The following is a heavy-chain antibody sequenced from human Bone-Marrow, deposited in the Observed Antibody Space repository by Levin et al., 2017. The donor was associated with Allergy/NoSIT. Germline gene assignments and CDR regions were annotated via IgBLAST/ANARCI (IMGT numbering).Heavy chain of an antibody. CDR1: GFTFSDYA. CDR3: AKELDYYDGRGYDS. J-gene: IGHJ4*02. D-gene: IGHD3-22*01. CDR2: ITSSGYIT. Sequence: GGSLRLSCAASGFTFSDYAMSWVRQAPGKGLEWVSSITSSGYITYLADSLTGRFTISRDTSRSTLFLEMSSLRADDTAGYYCAKELDYYDGRGYDSWGQGTLVTVSS. V-gene: IGHV3-23*01.